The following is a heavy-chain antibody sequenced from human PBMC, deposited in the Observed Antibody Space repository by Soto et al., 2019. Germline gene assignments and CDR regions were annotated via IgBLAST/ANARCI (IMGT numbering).Heavy chain of an antibody. D-gene: IGHD2-2*01. J-gene: IGHJ6*02. CDR1: GYTFTSYA. V-gene: IGHV1-58*02. CDR3: AAASSTSGGYYGMDV. CDR2: IVVGSGHT. Sequence: ASVKVSCKASGYTFTSYAMHWVRQAPGQRLEWIGWIVVGSGHTNYAQKFQERVTITRDMSTSTAYMELSSLRSEDTAMYYCAAASSTSGGYYGMDVWGQGTTVTGSS.